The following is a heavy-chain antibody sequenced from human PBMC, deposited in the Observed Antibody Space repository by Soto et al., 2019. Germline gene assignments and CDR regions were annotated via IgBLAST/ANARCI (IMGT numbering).Heavy chain of an antibody. CDR1: GFTFGFYT. J-gene: IGHJ4*02. D-gene: IGHD6-19*01. CDR2: ISATSSSI. CDR3: AASIAVPVDFDY. Sequence: PXGSLRLAGSASGFTFGFYTVTWVRQAPGKGLEWVSSISATSSSIYYGDSMRVRFTISRDNARNSLSLQMNSLRAEDTALYYCAASIAVPVDFDYWGRGTLVTVSS. V-gene: IGHV3-21*01.